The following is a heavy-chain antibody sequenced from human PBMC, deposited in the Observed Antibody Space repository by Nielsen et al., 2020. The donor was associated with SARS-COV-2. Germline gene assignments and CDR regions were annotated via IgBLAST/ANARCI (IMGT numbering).Heavy chain of an antibody. CDR3: ARDYIAAAGSDY. V-gene: IGHV3-48*01. CDR2: ITSGSSTI. J-gene: IGHJ4*02. D-gene: IGHD6-13*01. CDR1: GFTFSSYA. Sequence: GGSLRLSCAASGFTFSSYAMSWVRQAPGKGLEWISYITSGSSTIHYADSVKGRFTISRDNAKNSLYLQMNSLTAEDTAVYYCARDYIAAAGSDYWGQGTLVTVSS.